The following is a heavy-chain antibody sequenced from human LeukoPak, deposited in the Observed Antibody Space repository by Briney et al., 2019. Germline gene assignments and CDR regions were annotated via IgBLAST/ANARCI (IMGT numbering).Heavy chain of an antibody. D-gene: IGHD3-22*01. CDR3: ARGYYEGFDY. V-gene: IGHV1-46*01. CDR2: INPIGVST. Sequence: ASVKVSCKASGYSFTSHYMHWVRQAPGQRLEWMGIINPIGVSTSYAQKFKGRVTMTRDTSTSKVYMELSSLRSEDTAVLYCARGYYEGFDYWGQGNLVTVSS. CDR1: GYSFTSHY. J-gene: IGHJ4*02.